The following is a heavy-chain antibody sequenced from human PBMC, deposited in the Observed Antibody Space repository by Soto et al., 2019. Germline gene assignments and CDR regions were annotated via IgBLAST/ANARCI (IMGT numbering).Heavy chain of an antibody. Sequence: GSLRLSCAASGFIFSSYAMHWVRQAPGKGLEWVAVISYDGSSKYYADSVKGRFTISRDNSKNTLYLQMNSLSVEDTAVYYCTRADPTVTLSVFDPWGQGTLVTVSS. CDR1: GFIFSSYA. D-gene: IGHD4-17*01. J-gene: IGHJ5*02. CDR2: ISYDGSSK. V-gene: IGHV3-30-3*01. CDR3: TRADPTVTLSVFDP.